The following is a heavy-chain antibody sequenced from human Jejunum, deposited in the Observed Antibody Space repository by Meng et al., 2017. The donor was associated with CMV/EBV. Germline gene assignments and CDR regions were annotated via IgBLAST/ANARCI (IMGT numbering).Heavy chain of an antibody. CDR3: ARGDHCGTTACYPHWFDP. CDR1: IRDYY. Sequence: IRDYYWSWIRQPPGKGLEWIGYIFSSGTNDYNPSLKSRVTMSVDMSKNQFSLTLTSVTAADTAVYYCARGDHCGTTACYPHWFDPWGQGTLVTVSS. D-gene: IGHD2-2*01. J-gene: IGHJ5*02. V-gene: IGHV4-59*12. CDR2: IFSSGTN.